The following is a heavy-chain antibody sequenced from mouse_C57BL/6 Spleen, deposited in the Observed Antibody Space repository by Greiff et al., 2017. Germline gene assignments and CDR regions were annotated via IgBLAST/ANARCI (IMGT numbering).Heavy chain of an antibody. CDR1: GFTFSDYY. CDR2: INYDGSST. V-gene: IGHV5-16*01. CDR3: AREDYAMDY. Sequence: EVKVVESEGGLVQPGSSMKLSCTASGFTFSDYYMAWVRQVPEQGLEWVANINYDGSSTYYLDSLKSRFIISRENAKNMLCLQMSSLKSDDTATYYCAREDYAMDYWGQGTSVTVSS. J-gene: IGHJ4*01.